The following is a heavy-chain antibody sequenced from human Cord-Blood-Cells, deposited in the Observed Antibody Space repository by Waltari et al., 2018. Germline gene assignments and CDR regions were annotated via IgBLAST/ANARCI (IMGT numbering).Heavy chain of an antibody. CDR1: GGSFRSSSYY. CDR2: IYYSGRT. Sequence: QLQLQESGPGLVKPSETMSLTCTVSGGSFRSSSYYWGWIRQPPGKGREWIGSIYYSGRTYYNPSRKSLVTISVDTSKNQFSLKLSSVTAADTAVYYCATLDIVVVPAAIRDYWGQGTLVTVSS. V-gene: IGHV4-39*01. D-gene: IGHD2-2*03. CDR3: ATLDIVVVPAAIRDY. J-gene: IGHJ4*02.